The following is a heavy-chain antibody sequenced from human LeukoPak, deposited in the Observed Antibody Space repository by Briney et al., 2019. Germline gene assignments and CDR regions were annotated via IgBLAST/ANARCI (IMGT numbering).Heavy chain of an antibody. CDR3: ARVGSGWSLGFDY. V-gene: IGHV1-69*06. CDR2: IIPIFGTA. Sequence: SVKVSCKASGGTFNSYAISWVRQAPGQGLEWMGGIIPIFGTANYAQKFQGRVTITADKSTSTAYMELSSLRSEDTAAYYCARVGSGWSLGFDYWGQGTLVTVSS. J-gene: IGHJ4*02. D-gene: IGHD6-19*01. CDR1: GGTFNSYA.